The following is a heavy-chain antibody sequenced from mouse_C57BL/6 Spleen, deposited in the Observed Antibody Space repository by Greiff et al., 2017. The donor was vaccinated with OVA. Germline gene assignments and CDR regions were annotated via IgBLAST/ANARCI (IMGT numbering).Heavy chain of an antibody. CDR1: GYTFTGYW. J-gene: IGHJ3*01. CDR2: ILPGGGST. V-gene: IGHV1-9*01. Sequence: QVQLQQSGAELMKPGASVKLSCKATGYTFTGYWIEWVKQRPGHGLEWIGEILPGGGSTNYNEKFKGKATFTADTSSNTAYMQLRSLTTEDAANYYCARRNYFAWLAYWGQGTLVTVSA. D-gene: IGHD1-1*01. CDR3: ARRNYFAWLAY.